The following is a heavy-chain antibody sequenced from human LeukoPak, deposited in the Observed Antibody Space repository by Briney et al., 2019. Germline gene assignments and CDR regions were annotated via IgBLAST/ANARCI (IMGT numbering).Heavy chain of an antibody. V-gene: IGHV4-34*01. D-gene: IGHD1-1*01. J-gene: IGHJ4*02. Sequence: SETLSLTCAVYGESFSDYYWSWIRQPPEKGLEWIGQISHDGNTNYSPSLKSRVTLSTDTSKNQFSLRLTSVTTADTAIYYCARRRDWNDVLDSWGQGTPVTVSS. CDR2: ISHDGNT. CDR3: ARRRDWNDVLDS. CDR1: GESFSDYY.